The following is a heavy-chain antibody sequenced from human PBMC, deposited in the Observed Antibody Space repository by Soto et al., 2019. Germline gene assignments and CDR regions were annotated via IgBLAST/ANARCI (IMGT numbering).Heavy chain of an antibody. D-gene: IGHD2-15*01. V-gene: IGHV3-11*01. J-gene: IGHJ4*02. Sequence: GGPLRLSCAASGFTFSDSSMTWIRQAPGKGLEWVSYISSSGSATYDADSLKGRVTISRDNGKNSLYLQMNSLRAEDTAVYYCARGIQPRYCSGGTCPYYFDSWGQGALVTVSS. CDR1: GFTFSDSS. CDR2: ISSSGSAT. CDR3: ARGIQPRYCSGGTCPYYFDS.